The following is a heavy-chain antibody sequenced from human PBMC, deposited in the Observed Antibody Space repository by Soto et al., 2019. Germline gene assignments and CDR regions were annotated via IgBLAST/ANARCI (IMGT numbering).Heavy chain of an antibody. CDR1: GCSINSYY. CDR2: IYYSGST. D-gene: IGHD4-4*01. Sequence: KPSETLSLTCTVSGCSINSYYWSWIRQPPGKGLEWIGYIYYSGSTNYNPSLKSRVTISVDTSKNQFSLKLSSVTAADTAVYYCARLAVTTKTHGPRDVWGKGTTVTVSS. J-gene: IGHJ6*04. CDR3: ARLAVTTKTHGPRDV. V-gene: IGHV4-59*08.